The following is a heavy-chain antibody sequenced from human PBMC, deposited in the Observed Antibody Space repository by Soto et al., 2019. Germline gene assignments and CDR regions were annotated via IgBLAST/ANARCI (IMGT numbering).Heavy chain of an antibody. CDR1: GGSISSSSYY. J-gene: IGHJ5*02. Sequence: SETLSLSCTVSGGSISSSSYYWGWIRQPPGKGLEWIGETHHSGSTHYNPSLNSRVTISVDKSNNYFSLKLTSVTAADTAVYYCARNGDCSSSRCNVGWFDPWGRGTLVTVSS. CDR3: ARNGDCSSSRCNVGWFDP. V-gene: IGHV4-39*07. D-gene: IGHD2-2*01. CDR2: THHSGST.